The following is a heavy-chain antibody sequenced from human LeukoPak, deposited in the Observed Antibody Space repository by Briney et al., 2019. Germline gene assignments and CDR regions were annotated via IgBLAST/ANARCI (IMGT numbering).Heavy chain of an antibody. CDR3: AAGTPRYYDSSGNERHFDY. Sequence: PGGSLRLSCAASGFTFDDYAMHWVRQAPGKGLEWVSGISWNSGSIGYADSVKGRFTISRDNSKNTLYLQMNSLRAEDTAVYYCAAGTPRYYDSSGNERHFDYWGQGTLVTVSS. D-gene: IGHD3-22*01. V-gene: IGHV3-9*01. CDR1: GFTFDDYA. J-gene: IGHJ4*02. CDR2: ISWNSGSI.